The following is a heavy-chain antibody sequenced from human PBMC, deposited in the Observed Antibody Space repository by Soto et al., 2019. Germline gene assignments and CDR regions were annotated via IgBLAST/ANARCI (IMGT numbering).Heavy chain of an antibody. Sequence: QVQLQQWGAGLLKPSETLSLTCAVYGGSFSGYYWSWIRQPPGKGLEWIGEINHSGSTNYNPSLKSRVNISVDTSKNQFSLKLSSVTAADTAVYYCARVRWLQLRYFDYWGQGTLVTVSS. J-gene: IGHJ4*02. D-gene: IGHD5-12*01. CDR1: GGSFSGYY. V-gene: IGHV4-34*01. CDR3: ARVRWLQLRYFDY. CDR2: INHSGST.